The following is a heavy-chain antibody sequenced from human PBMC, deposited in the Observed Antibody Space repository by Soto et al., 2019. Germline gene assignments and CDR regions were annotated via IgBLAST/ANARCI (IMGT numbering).Heavy chain of an antibody. CDR3: ARVASYCGGDCWNY. D-gene: IGHD2-21*02. CDR2: INAGNGNT. V-gene: IGHV1-3*01. CDR1: GYTFTSYA. J-gene: IGHJ4*02. Sequence: ASVKVSCNASGYTFTSYAMNWVRQAPGQRLEWMGWINAGNGNTKYSQKFQGRVTITRDTSASTAYMELSSLRSEDTAVYYCARVASYCGGDCWNYWGQGTLVTVSS.